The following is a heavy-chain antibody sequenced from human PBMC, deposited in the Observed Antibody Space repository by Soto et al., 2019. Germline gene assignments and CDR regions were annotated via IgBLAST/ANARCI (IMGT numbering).Heavy chain of an antibody. V-gene: IGHV1-8*01. D-gene: IGHD3-3*01. CDR2: MNPNSGNT. CDR1: GYTFTSYD. CDR3: AREVSIFGVVLGYYYGMDV. Sequence: GASVKVSCKASGYTFTSYDINWVRQATGQGLEWMGWMNPNSGNTGYAQKFQGRVTMTRNTSISTAYMELSSLRSEDTAVYYFAREVSIFGVVLGYYYGMDVWGQGTTVTVSS. J-gene: IGHJ6*02.